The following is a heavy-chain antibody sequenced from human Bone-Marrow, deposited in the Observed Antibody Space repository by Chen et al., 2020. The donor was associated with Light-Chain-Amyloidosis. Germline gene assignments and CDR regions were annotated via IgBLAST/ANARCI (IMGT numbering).Heavy chain of an antibody. J-gene: IGHJ5*02. Sequence: QVQLQESGPGLVKPSQTLSLTCTVSGGPVSLGGFYWSWLRQLPEKGLEWIGYISESGITYYTPALKSRVTISLDTSRNQFSVNLTSGTAADTAVYFCASGPIFKCERSDPRSNWFDPWGQGVLATVSS. D-gene: IGHD3-3*01. CDR2: ISESGIT. CDR1: GGPVSLGGFY. CDR3: ASGPIFKCERSDPRSNWFDP. V-gene: IGHV4-31*03.